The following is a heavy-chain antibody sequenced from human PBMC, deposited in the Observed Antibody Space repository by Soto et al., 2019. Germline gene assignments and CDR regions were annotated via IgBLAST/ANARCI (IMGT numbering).Heavy chain of an antibody. D-gene: IGHD5-12*01. J-gene: IGHJ6*02. Sequence: QVQLVQSGAEVKKPGASVKVSCKASGYTFTSYYMHWVRQAPGQGLEWMGIINPSGGSTTYAQKFKGRVTMTRDTTTSTVYMELSSLRSEDTAVYYCAKGDIVAIFGMDVWGQGTTVTVSS. CDR2: INPSGGST. V-gene: IGHV1-46*01. CDR3: AKGDIVAIFGMDV. CDR1: GYTFTSYY.